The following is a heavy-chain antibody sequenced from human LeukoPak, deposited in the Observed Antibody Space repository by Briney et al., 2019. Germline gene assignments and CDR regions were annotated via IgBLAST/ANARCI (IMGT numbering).Heavy chain of an antibody. CDR2: INDSGST. D-gene: IGHD2-2*01. J-gene: IGHJ4*02. CDR1: GGAFSNYF. V-gene: IGHV4-34*01. Sequence: PSETLSLTCAVSGGAFSNYFWTWIRQPPGKGLEWIAEINDSGSTNSNSSLRSRVAISLDTSKNQFSLRLTSLTAADTAVYYCARGQYCSTTTCYSARRYFDFWGQGTLVTVSS. CDR3: ARGQYCSTTTCYSARRYFDF.